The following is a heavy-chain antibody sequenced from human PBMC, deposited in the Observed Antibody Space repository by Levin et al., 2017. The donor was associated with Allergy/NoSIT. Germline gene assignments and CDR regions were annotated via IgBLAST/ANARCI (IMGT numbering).Heavy chain of an antibody. J-gene: IGHJ6*02. CDR3: ARRAPVNPVDYGMDV. Sequence: SETLFLTYTVSGDSISSHYWSWIRQPPGKGLEWIAYIYYAGSPSFYNPSLKSRVTISMDASNNQFSLNLNSVDAADTAVYYCARRAPVNPVDYGMDVWGPGTTVTVSS. CDR1: GDSISSHY. V-gene: IGHV4-59*11. CDR2: IYYAGSP. D-gene: IGHD2/OR15-2a*01.